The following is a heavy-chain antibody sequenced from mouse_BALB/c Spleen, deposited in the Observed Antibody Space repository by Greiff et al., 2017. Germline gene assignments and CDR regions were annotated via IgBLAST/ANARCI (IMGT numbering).Heavy chain of an antibody. D-gene: IGHD2-4*01. CDR2: ISYSGST. V-gene: IGHV3-2*02. CDR1: GYSITSDYA. J-gene: IGHJ4*01. Sequence: EVKLEESGPGLVKPSQSLSLTCTVTGYSITSDYAWNWIRQFPGNKLEWMGYISYSGSTSYNPSLKSRISITRDTSKNQFFLQLNSVTTEDTATYYCAREGITTSYYAMDYWGQGTSVTVSS. CDR3: AREGITTSYYAMDY.